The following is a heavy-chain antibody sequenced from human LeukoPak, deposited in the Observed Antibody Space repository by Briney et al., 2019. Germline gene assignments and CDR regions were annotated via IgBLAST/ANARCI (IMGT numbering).Heavy chain of an antibody. V-gene: IGHV3-21*04. D-gene: IGHD5-18*01. J-gene: IGHJ4*02. CDR3: ARDRGYSYGSSDY. CDR1: GFTFSNYN. CDR2: ISTSSRYI. Sequence: AGSLSLSCAASGFTFSNYNMNWVRQAPGKGLEWVSSISTSSRYIYYADSVKGRFTISRDNAKNSLYLQMNSLRAEDTALYYCARDRGYSYGSSDYWGQGTLVTVSS.